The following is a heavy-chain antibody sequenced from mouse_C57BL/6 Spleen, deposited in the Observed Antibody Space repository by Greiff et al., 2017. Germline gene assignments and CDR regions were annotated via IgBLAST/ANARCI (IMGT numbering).Heavy chain of an antibody. Sequence: EVQRVESGGDLVKPGGSLKLSCAASGFTFSSYGMSWVRQTPDKRLEWVATISSGGSYTYYPDSVKGRFTLSRDKAKNTLYMQMSSLKSEDTAMYDCARQDSMIRTMDYWGQGTSVTVAS. D-gene: IGHD2-4*01. CDR1: GFTFSSYG. CDR2: ISSGGSYT. V-gene: IGHV5-6*01. J-gene: IGHJ4*01. CDR3: ARQDSMIRTMDY.